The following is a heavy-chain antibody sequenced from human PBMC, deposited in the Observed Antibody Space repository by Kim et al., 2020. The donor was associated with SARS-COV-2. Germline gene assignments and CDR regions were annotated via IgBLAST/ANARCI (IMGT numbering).Heavy chain of an antibody. Sequence: SETLSLTCTVSGGSISSYYWSWIRQPPGKGLEWIGYIYYSGSTNYNPSLKSRVTISVDTSKNQFSLKLSSVTAADTAVYYCARQVGQQLDAEYFQHWGQGTLVTVSS. CDR3: ARQVGQQLDAEYFQH. CDR2: IYYSGST. J-gene: IGHJ1*01. V-gene: IGHV4-59*08. CDR1: GGSISSYY. D-gene: IGHD6-13*01.